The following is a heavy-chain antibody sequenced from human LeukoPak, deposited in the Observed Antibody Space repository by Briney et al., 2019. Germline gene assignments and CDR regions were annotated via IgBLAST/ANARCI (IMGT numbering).Heavy chain of an antibody. D-gene: IGHD5-18*01. J-gene: IGHJ4*02. Sequence: SVKVSCKASGGTFSSYAISWVRQTPGQGLEWMGGIIPIFGTANYAQKFQGRVTITADESTSTAYMELSSLRSEDTAVYYCAREDTAMVLVDYWGQGTLITVSS. CDR1: GGTFSSYA. CDR3: AREDTAMVLVDY. CDR2: IIPIFGTA. V-gene: IGHV1-69*13.